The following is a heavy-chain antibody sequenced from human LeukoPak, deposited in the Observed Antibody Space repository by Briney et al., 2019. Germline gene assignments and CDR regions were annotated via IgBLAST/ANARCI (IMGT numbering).Heavy chain of an antibody. V-gene: IGHV3-74*03. J-gene: IGHJ4*02. CDR3: ARVRSAAAVDY. CDR2: INSDGSST. Sequence: GGSLRLSCAASGFTFSSYWMHWVRQTPGKGLVWVSRINSDGSSTTYADSVEGRFTISRDNAKITLYLQMNSLRAEDTAVYYCARVRSAAAVDYWGQGTLVTVSS. CDR1: GFTFSSYW.